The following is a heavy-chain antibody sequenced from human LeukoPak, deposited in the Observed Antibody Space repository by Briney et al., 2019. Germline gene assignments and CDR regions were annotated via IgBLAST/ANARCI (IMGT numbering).Heavy chain of an antibody. Sequence: PGGSLRLSCVGSRFTFNNYWMSWVRQTPGKGLELVATIKQDGGEKYYVDSVKGRFTISRDNAKNSLYLQMNSLRAEDTAVYYCARIRGYTYDYDFDYWGQGTLVTVSS. CDR1: RFTFNNYW. D-gene: IGHD5-18*01. J-gene: IGHJ4*02. CDR2: IKQDGGEK. V-gene: IGHV3-7*01. CDR3: ARIRGYTYDYDFDY.